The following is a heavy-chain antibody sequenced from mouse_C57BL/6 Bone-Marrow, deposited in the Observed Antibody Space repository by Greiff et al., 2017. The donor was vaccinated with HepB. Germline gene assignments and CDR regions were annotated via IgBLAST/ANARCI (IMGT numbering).Heavy chain of an antibody. CDR3: ARGYYDYAPAWFAY. Sequence: ESGAELARPGASVKLSCKASGYTFTSYGISWVKQRTGQGLEWIGEIYPRSGNTYYNEKFKGKATLTADKSSSTAYMELRSLTSEDSAVYFCARGYYDYAPAWFAYWGQGTLVTVSA. J-gene: IGHJ3*01. D-gene: IGHD2-4*01. CDR1: GYTFTSYG. V-gene: IGHV1-81*01. CDR2: IYPRSGNT.